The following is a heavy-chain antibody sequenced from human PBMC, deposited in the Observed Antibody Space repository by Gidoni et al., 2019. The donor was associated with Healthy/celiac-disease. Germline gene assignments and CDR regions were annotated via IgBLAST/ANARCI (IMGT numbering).Heavy chain of an antibody. CDR1: GGSIRSGSYY. Sequence: QVQLQESRPGLVQPSQTLSPTCTVSGGSIRSGSYYWRWIRQPAGKGLEWIGRIYTSGSTNYNHTLKSRVTIAVDTSKNQCSLKLRSGTAADTAVDYCARGGYNWNRGGFDPWGQGTLVTVSS. V-gene: IGHV4-61*02. CDR3: ARGGYNWNRGGFDP. J-gene: IGHJ5*02. CDR2: IYTSGST. D-gene: IGHD1-20*01.